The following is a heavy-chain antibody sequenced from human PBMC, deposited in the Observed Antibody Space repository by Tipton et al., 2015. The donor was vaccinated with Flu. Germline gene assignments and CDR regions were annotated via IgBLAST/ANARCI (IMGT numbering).Heavy chain of an antibody. CDR3: ATDFLTYNYDTSGYRFDY. D-gene: IGHD3-3*01. CDR2: ISSRGSSI. CDR1: GFIFSSYE. V-gene: IGHV3-48*03. Sequence: GSLRLSCAASGFIFSSYEMNWVRQAPGKGLEWISYISSRGSSIYYADSVKGRVTISRDNAKNSLYLQMSSLTGEDTAVYYCATDFLTYNYDTSGYRFDYWGQGTLVTVSS. J-gene: IGHJ4*02.